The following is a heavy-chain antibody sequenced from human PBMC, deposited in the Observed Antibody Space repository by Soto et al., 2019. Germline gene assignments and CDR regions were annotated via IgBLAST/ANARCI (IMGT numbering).Heavy chain of an antibody. V-gene: IGHV4-4*02. Sequence: QMQLQESGAGLVKPSGTLSLTCGVFGDTFSGGNWWSWVRQPPGKGLEWIGEIDYSGSTNLNPSLKIPVTISIAKSKKQFSLNLTSVTATDTAAYYCARMRRPYNSIWYDGMDVWGQGTTVTVSS. CDR3: ARMRRPYNSIWYDGMDV. J-gene: IGHJ6*02. D-gene: IGHD6-13*01. CDR1: GDTFSGGNW. CDR2: IDYSGST.